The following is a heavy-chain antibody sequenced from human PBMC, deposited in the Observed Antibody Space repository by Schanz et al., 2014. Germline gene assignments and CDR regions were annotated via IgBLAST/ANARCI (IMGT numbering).Heavy chain of an antibody. V-gene: IGHV3-33*01. D-gene: IGHD1-26*01. J-gene: IGHJ4*02. Sequence: QVQLVESGGGVVQPGRSLRLSCAASGFTFSSYGMHWVRQAPGKGLEWVAVIWYDGSNKYYADSVKGRFTISRDNSKNTVFLQMNSLRAEDTAVYYCARDHTSESYYSACPPSDYWGQGTLLTVSS. CDR3: ARDHTSESYYSACPPSDY. CDR2: IWYDGSNK. CDR1: GFTFSSYG.